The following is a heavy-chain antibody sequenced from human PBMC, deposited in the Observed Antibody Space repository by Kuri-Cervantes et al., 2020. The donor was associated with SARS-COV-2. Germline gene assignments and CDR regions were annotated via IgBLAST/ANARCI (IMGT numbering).Heavy chain of an antibody. CDR2: IPSGGNS. J-gene: IGHJ4*02. CDR3: ASVSTMGVSLD. D-gene: IGHD5-24*01. V-gene: IGHV3-23*03. CDR1: GFTFTNHA. Sequence: GGSLRLSCTASGFTFTNHAMSWVRRAPGKGLEWVSVIPSGGNSYYPISVRGRFTISRDNSKNTVYLEMNTLRAEDTAVYYCASVSTMGVSLDWGQGTLVTVSS.